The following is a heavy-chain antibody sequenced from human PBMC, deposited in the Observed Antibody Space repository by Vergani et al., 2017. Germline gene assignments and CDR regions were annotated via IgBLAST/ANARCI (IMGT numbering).Heavy chain of an antibody. Sequence: EVQLVESGGGLVKPGGSLRLSCAASGFTFSSYEMNWVRQAPGKGLEWVSYISSSGSTIYYADSVQGRFTISRDNAKNSLYLQMNSLRAEETAGYYSARAGMMVTRVLDYWGKGTLVTVSS. CDR1: GFTFSSYE. D-gene: IGHD2-21*02. J-gene: IGHJ4*02. CDR3: ARAGMMVTRVLDY. CDR2: ISSSGSTI. V-gene: IGHV3-48*03.